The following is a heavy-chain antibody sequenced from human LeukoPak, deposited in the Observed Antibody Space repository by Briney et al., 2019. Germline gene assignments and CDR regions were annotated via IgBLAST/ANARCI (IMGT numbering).Heavy chain of an antibody. D-gene: IGHD3-3*01. J-gene: IGHJ6*02. CDR1: GFTFSSYS. Sequence: PGGSLRLSCAASGFTFSSYSMNWVRQAPGEGLEWVSYISSSSSTIYYADSVKGRFTISRDNAKNSLYLQMNSLRAEDTAVYYCAREDDFWSGPYYYYGMDVWGQGTTVTVSS. V-gene: IGHV3-48*01. CDR2: ISSSSSTI. CDR3: AREDDFWSGPYYYYGMDV.